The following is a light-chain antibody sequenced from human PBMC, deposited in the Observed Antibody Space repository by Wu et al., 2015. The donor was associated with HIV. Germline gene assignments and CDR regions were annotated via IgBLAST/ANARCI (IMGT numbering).Light chain of an antibody. CDR2: DAS. CDR3: QQRSNWPPVT. Sequence: EIVLTQSPGTLSLSPGETATLSCWASQRVTSNYLAWYQQKPGQAPRLLISDASNRATGIPARFSGSGSETDFTLTISSLEPEDFAVYYCQQRSNWPPVTFGQGTRLEIK. CDR1: QRVTSN. J-gene: IGKJ5*01. V-gene: IGKV3-11*01.